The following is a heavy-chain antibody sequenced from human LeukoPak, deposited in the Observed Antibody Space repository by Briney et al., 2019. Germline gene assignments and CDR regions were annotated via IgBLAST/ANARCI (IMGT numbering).Heavy chain of an antibody. V-gene: IGHV3-15*01. D-gene: IGHD1-26*01. J-gene: IGHJ4*02. Sequence: GGSLRLSCAASGFTFSSYWMTWVRQAPGKGLEWIGRIKSKTDGGTTDYAAPVKGRFTISRDDSKNTLYLQMNSLKTEDTAVYYCIRSSGSWYWGQGTLVTVSS. CDR3: IRSSGSWY. CDR1: GFTFSSYW. CDR2: IKSKTDGGTT.